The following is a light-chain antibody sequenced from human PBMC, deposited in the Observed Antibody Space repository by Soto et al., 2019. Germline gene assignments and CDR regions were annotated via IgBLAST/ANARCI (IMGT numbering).Light chain of an antibody. V-gene: IGLV2-11*01. J-gene: IGLJ2*01. CDR2: DVS. CDR3: CSYAGTYKII. CDR1: SRDVGAFNY. Sequence: QSALTQPRSVSGSPGQSVTISCTGTSRDVGAFNYVSWYQQHPGKAPKVMIFDVSKRPSGVPDRFSGSKSGNTASLTISGLQPEDEADYYCCSYAGTYKIIFGGGTQLTVL.